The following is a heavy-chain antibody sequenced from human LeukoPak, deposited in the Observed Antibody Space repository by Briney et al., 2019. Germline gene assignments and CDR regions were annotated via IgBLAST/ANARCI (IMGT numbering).Heavy chain of an antibody. V-gene: IGHV3-30*03. CDR3: AALRVDY. D-gene: IGHD3-10*01. J-gene: IGHJ4*02. CDR1: QFTFSSYD. CDR2: ISSDGSVT. Sequence: GTSLRLSCAASQFTFSSYDMHWVRQAPGKGLHWVAIISSDGSVTYYADSVKGRFTISRDNSKNTLYLQMNSLRAEDTAVYYCAALRVDYWGQGTLVTVSS.